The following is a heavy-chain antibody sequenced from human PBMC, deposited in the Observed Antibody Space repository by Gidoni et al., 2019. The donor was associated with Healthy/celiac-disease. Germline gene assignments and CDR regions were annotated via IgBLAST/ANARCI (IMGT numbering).Heavy chain of an antibody. CDR1: GGSFSGYY. CDR2: INHSGST. V-gene: IGHV4-34*01. Sequence: QVQLQQWGAGRWKRAEPLSLTGAVYGGSFSGYYWSWIRQPPGKGLAWIGEINHSGSTNYNPSLQSRVTISVDTSTNPFSLKLSSVTAADTAVYSCARGRPPRFLEWLSWFDPWGQGTLVTVSS. D-gene: IGHD3-3*01. J-gene: IGHJ5*02. CDR3: ARGRPPRFLEWLSWFDP.